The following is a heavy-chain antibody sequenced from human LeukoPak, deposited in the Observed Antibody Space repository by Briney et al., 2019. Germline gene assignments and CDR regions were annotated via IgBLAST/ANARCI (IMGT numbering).Heavy chain of an antibody. CDR2: INSDGSIA. J-gene: IGHJ4*02. Sequence: GGSLRLSCAASGFTFTTYWMHWVCQAPGKGLVWVSHINSDGSIASYADSVKGRFTISRDNSKNTLYLQMNSLRAEDTAVYYCARDLGYCTNGVCHTRFDYWGQGTLVAVSS. CDR1: GFTFTTYW. V-gene: IGHV3-74*01. CDR3: ARDLGYCTNGVCHTRFDY. D-gene: IGHD2-8*01.